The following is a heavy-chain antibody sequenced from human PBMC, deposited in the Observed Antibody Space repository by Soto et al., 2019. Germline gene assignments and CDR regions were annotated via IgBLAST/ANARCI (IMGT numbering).Heavy chain of an antibody. CDR1: GFTFSSYA. CDR2: ISGSGGST. J-gene: IGHJ4*02. D-gene: IGHD3-22*01. Sequence: SLRLSCAASGFTFSSYAMSWVRQAPGKGLEWVSAISGSGGSTYYADSVKGRFTISRDNSKNTLYLQMNSLRAEDTAVYYCAKRRYDSSGYYQYWGQGTLVTVSS. CDR3: AKRRYDSSGYYQY. V-gene: IGHV3-23*01.